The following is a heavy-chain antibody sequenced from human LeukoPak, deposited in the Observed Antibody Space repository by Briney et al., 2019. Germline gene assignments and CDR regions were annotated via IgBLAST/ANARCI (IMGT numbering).Heavy chain of an antibody. D-gene: IGHD4-23*01. V-gene: IGHV1-46*01. CDR3: ARAGTTVVTPEVFRWFDP. Sequence: GASVTVSFKASGYTFTSYYMHWVRQAPGQGLEWMGIINPSGGSTSYAQKFQGRVTMTRDTSTSTVYMELSSLRSEDTAVYYCARAGTTVVTPEVFRWFDPWGQGTLVTVSS. J-gene: IGHJ5*02. CDR1: GYTFTSYY. CDR2: INPSGGST.